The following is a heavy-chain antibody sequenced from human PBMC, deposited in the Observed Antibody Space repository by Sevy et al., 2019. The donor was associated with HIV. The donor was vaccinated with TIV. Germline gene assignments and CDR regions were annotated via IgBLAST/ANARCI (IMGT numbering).Heavy chain of an antibody. CDR1: GDSVSSNSAA. V-gene: IGHV6-1*01. CDR2: TYYRSKWLS. Sequence: SQTLSLTCAISGDSVSSNSAAWNWIRQSPSRGLEWLGRTYYRSKWLSDYGLSVKSRITINADTSKNQFSLQLNSVTPEDTAIYYCAREPGLHSSGYSGGFDYWGQGTLVTVSS. D-gene: IGHD3-22*01. CDR3: AREPGLHSSGYSGGFDY. J-gene: IGHJ4*02.